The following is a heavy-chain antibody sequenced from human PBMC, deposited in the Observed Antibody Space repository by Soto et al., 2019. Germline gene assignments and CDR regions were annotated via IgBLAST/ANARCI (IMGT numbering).Heavy chain of an antibody. CDR1: GFTFSSYG. CDR3: AKDRVPYGSGSYYFDY. V-gene: IGHV3-30*18. D-gene: IGHD3-10*01. J-gene: IGHJ4*02. Sequence: GGSLRLSCAASGFTFSSYGMHWVRQAPGKGLEWVAVISYDGSNKYYADSVKGRFTISRDNSKNTLYLQMNSLRAEDTAVYYCAKDRVPYGSGSYYFDYWGQGTLVTVSS. CDR2: ISYDGSNK.